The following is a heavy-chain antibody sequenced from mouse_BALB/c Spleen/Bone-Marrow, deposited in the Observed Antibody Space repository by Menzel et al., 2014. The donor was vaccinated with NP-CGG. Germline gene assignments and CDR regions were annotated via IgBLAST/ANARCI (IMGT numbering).Heavy chain of an antibody. D-gene: IGHD1-2*01. V-gene: IGHV4-1*02. Sequence: EVNVVESGGGLVQPGGSLELSCAVSGFDFSRYWMSWVRQAPGKGLEWIGEINPDSSTINYTPSLKDKFIISRDNAKNTLYLQMSKVRSEDTALYYCASLHYYGFFAYWGQGTLVTVSA. CDR2: INPDSSTI. CDR3: ASLHYYGFFAY. J-gene: IGHJ3*01. CDR1: GFDFSRYW.